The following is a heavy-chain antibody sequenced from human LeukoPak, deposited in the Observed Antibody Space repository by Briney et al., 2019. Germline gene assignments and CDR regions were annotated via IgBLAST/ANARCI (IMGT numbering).Heavy chain of an antibody. Sequence: SETLSLTCAVYGGSFSGYYWSWIRRPPGKGLEWIGEINHSGSTNYNPSLKSRVTISVDTSKNQFSLKLSSVTAADTAVYYCARAGSGWVPRFDYWGQGTLVTVSS. V-gene: IGHV4-34*01. D-gene: IGHD6-19*01. CDR2: INHSGST. CDR1: GGSFSGYY. J-gene: IGHJ4*02. CDR3: ARAGSGWVPRFDY.